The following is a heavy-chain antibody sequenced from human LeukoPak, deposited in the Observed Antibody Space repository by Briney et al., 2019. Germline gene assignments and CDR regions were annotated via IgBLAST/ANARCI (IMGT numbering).Heavy chain of an antibody. D-gene: IGHD2-2*01. V-gene: IGHV1-69*01. CDR3: ARGGIEYQLLRFFDY. CDR1: GGTFISYA. CDR2: IIPIFGTT. Sequence: ASVEVSCKASGGTFISYAISWVRQAPGQGLEWMGGIIPIFGTTNYAQKFQGRVTITADESTSTAYMELSSLRSEDTAVYYCARGGIEYQLLRFFDYWGQGTLVTVSS. J-gene: IGHJ4*02.